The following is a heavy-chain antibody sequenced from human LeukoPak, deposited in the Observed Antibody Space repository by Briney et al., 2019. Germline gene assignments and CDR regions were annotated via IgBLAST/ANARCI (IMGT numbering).Heavy chain of an antibody. CDR2: INHSGST. V-gene: IGHV4-34*01. J-gene: IGHJ5*02. D-gene: IGHD3-10*01. Sequence: PSETLSLTCAVYGGSFSGYYWSWIRQPPGKGLEWIGEINHSGSTNYNPSLKSRVTISVDTSKTQFSLRLSSVTAAGTAVYYCARQRITMVRGVIGWFDPWGQGTLVTVSS. CDR1: GGSFSGYY. CDR3: ARQRITMVRGVIGWFDP.